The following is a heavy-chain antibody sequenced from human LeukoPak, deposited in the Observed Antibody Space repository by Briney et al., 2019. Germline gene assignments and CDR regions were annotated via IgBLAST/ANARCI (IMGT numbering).Heavy chain of an antibody. CDR1: GGSISSGGYY. J-gene: IGHJ4*02. CDR3: AREGGSGSYYFDY. D-gene: IGHD3-10*01. CDR2: IYHSGST. V-gene: IGHV4-30-2*01. Sequence: SQTLSLTCTVSGGSISSGGYYWSWIRQPPGKGLEWIGYIYHSGSTYYNPSLKSRVTISVDRSKNQFSLKLSSVTAADTAVYYCAREGGSGSYYFDYWGQGTLVTVSS.